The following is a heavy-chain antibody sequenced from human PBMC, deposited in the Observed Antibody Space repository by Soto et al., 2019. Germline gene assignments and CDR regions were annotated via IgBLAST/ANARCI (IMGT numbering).Heavy chain of an antibody. CDR2: ISYDGSNK. CDR1: GFTFSSYG. D-gene: IGHD6-13*01. Sequence: QVQLVESGGGVVQPGRSLRLSCAASGFTFSSYGMHWVRQAPGKGLEWVAVISYDGSNKYYADSVKGRFTISRDNSKNTLYLQMNSLRAEDTAVYYCAKDGLMVYARMGYSSSWYNFQHWGQGTLVTVSS. V-gene: IGHV3-30*18. J-gene: IGHJ1*01. CDR3: AKDGLMVYARMGYSSSWYNFQH.